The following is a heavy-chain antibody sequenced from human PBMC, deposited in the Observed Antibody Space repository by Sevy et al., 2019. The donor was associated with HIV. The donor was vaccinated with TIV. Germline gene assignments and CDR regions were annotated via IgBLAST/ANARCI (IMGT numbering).Heavy chain of an antibody. CDR1: SGSISSYY. CDR2: IYSSGST. J-gene: IGHJ4*02. CDR3: ARSHLAFCGGDCFSPYYFDS. V-gene: IGHV4-59*01. D-gene: IGHD2-21*01. Sequence: SETLSLTCSVSSGSISSYYWNWIRQPPGKGLERIGYIYSSGSTNYNPSLKSRVTISVDMSKNQFSQKLSSVTAADTAVYYCARSHLAFCGGDCFSPYYFDSWGQGTLVTVSS.